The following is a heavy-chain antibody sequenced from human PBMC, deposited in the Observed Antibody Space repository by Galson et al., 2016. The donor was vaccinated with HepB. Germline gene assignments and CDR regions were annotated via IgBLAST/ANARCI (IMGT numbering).Heavy chain of an antibody. CDR2: VSGYNGNT. CDR1: GYTFRSYG. CDR3: ARISPLTIFGVVPYYYYYYMDV. D-gene: IGHD3-3*01. V-gene: IGHV1-18*04. Sequence: SCKVSGYTFRSYGISWVRQAPGQGLQWMGWVSGYNGNTNYAQKFQGRVTMTTDTSTNTAYKELRGLRFDDTAVYYCARISPLTIFGVVPYYYYYYMDVWGKGTTVTVSS. J-gene: IGHJ6*03.